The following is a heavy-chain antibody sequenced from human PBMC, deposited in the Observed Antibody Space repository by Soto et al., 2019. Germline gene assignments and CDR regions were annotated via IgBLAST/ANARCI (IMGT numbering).Heavy chain of an antibody. V-gene: IGHV3-30*18. CDR3: AKARGYDLGKGAWYYYGMDV. D-gene: IGHD3-3*01. CDR1: GFTFSSYG. Sequence: QVQLVESGGGVVQPGRSLRLSCAASGFTFSSYGMHWVRQAPGKGLEWVAVISYDGSNKYYADSVKGRFTISRDNSKNAXDXPMNSLRAEDTAGYYCAKARGYDLGKGAWYYYGMDVWGQGTTVTVSS. CDR2: ISYDGSNK. J-gene: IGHJ6*02.